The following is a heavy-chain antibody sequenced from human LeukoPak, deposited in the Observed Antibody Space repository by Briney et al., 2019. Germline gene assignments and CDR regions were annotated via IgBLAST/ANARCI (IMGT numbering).Heavy chain of an antibody. CDR3: ARVVSSSWYFDY. CDR1: GFTVSSNY. J-gene: IGHJ4*02. Sequence: GGSLRLSCAASGFTVSSNYMSWVRQAPGKGLEWVSVIYSGGSTYYADSVKGRFTISRDNSKNTLYLQMNSLRAEDTAVYYCARVVSSSWYFDYWGQGTLSPSPQ. V-gene: IGHV3-53*01. D-gene: IGHD6-6*01. CDR2: IYSGGST.